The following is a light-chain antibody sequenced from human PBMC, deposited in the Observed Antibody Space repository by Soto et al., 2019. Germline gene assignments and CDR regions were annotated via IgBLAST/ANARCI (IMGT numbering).Light chain of an antibody. J-gene: IGKJ2*01. V-gene: IGKV3-15*01. CDR3: QQYNDWLPYT. Sequence: EIVMTQSPVTLSVSPGERATLSCRASQSVNSNLAWYQQKPGQPPRLLIYGASTRATGVPARFSGSGSGTEFTLTITTLQSEDFAVYYCQQYNDWLPYTFGQGTKLEIK. CDR1: QSVNSN. CDR2: GAS.